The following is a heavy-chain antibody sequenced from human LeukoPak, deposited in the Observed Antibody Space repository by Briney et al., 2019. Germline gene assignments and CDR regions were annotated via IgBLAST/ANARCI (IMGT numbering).Heavy chain of an antibody. D-gene: IGHD1-1*01. CDR2: MYTSGST. CDR1: GDSISSYY. J-gene: IGHJ5*02. Sequence: SPTLSLTCTVSGDSISSYYWSWIRQPAGKGLEWIGLMYTSGSTNYNPPLKSRVTMSVDTSKNQLSLKVRSATAADTAVYYCARLRVVVGTRGPQWFDPWGQGTLVTVSA. V-gene: IGHV4-4*07. CDR3: ARLRVVVGTRGPQWFDP.